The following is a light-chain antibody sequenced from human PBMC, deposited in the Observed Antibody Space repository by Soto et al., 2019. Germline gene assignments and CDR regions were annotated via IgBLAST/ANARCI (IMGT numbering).Light chain of an antibody. V-gene: IGKV3-20*01. CDR2: AAS. Sequence: EIVLTQSPGTLSLSPGERATLSCRASRTFSSSSLAWYQQKPGQAPRLLIYAASKRAAGIPDRCSGSGSGAGFTLTISILEPEDLAVYYCHPYGSSPPYTFGQGSKLEIK. CDR3: HPYGSSPPYT. CDR1: RTFSSSS. J-gene: IGKJ2*01.